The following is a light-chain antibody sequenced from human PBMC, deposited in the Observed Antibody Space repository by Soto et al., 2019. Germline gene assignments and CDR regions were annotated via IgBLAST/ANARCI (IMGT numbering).Light chain of an antibody. Sequence: QSGLTQQPSASGAPGQRLIVPCSGCSSNVGSNSVNWYQQLPGSAPKLLIFSNNQRPSGVPDRLSGSKSGTSASLAIGGLQSDDEADYYCAAWDDSLSAYVFGTGTKVTVL. V-gene: IGLV1-44*01. CDR3: AAWDDSLSAYV. J-gene: IGLJ1*01. CDR2: SNN. CDR1: SSNVGSNS.